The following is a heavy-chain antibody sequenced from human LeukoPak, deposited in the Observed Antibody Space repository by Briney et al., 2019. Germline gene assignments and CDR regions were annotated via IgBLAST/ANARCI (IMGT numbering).Heavy chain of an antibody. CDR3: ARDPSSLRDSFDY. CDR2: IKEDGSEK. CDR1: GFTFSSYW. Sequence: GGSLRLSCAASGFTFSSYWMNWVRQVPGKGLEWVANIKEDGSEKYYVDSAKGRFTISRDNAKNSLFLQMNSLRAEDTAVYYCARDPSSLRDSFDYWGQGTLVTVSS. J-gene: IGHJ4*02. V-gene: IGHV3-7*01.